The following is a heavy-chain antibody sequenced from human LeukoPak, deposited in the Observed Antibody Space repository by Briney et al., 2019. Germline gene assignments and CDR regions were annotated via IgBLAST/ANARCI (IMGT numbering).Heavy chain of an antibody. CDR2: IYYSGST. CDR1: GGSISSYY. V-gene: IGHV4-59*12. J-gene: IGHJ4*02. CDR3: ASAPHHYGVGAAKNPFDY. Sequence: SETLSLTCTVSGGSISSYYWSWIRQPPGKGLEWIGYIYYSGSTNYNPSLKSRVTISVDTSKNQFSLKLSSVTAADTAVYYCASAPHHYGVGAAKNPFDYWGQGTLVTVSS. D-gene: IGHD4-17*01.